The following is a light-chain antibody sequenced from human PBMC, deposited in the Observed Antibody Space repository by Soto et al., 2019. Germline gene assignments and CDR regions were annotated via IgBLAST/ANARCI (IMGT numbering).Light chain of an antibody. CDR2: AAS. J-gene: IGKJ2*01. Sequence: DIQMTQSPSSLSASVGDRVTITCRASQDISTYLVWYQQRQGRAPKLLIYAASSLLSGVPSRFSGSGSGTDFTLTISSLQPEDFATYYCQQSYRTPYTFGQGTKLETK. CDR1: QDISTY. V-gene: IGKV1-39*01. CDR3: QQSYRTPYT.